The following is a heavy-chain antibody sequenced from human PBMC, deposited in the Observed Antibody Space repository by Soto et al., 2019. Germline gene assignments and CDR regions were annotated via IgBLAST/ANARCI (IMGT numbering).Heavy chain of an antibody. V-gene: IGHV1-18*01. D-gene: IGHD3-16*02. CDR3: ASDQALSVWPLHYFDY. CDR1: GYTFTSYG. CDR2: ISAYNGNT. J-gene: IGHJ4*02. Sequence: QVQLVQSGAEVKKPGASVKVSCKASGYTFTSYGISWVRQAPGQGLEWMGWISAYNGNTNYAQKLQGRVTMTTDTPPSTAYMELRSLRSADTAVYYCASDQALSVWPLHYFDYWRQGTLVTFSS.